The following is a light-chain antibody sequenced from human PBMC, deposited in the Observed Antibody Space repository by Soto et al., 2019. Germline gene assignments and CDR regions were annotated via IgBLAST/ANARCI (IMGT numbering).Light chain of an antibody. CDR3: LLYLGGAEV. Sequence: QAVVTQEPSLTVSPGGTVTLTCASSTGAVTGGNFPNWFQQKPGQAPRALVYATNNKYSWTPARFSGSRLGGEAALTLSGVQPEDEADYYCLLYLGGAEVFGGRTKVTVL. V-gene: IGLV7-43*01. CDR1: TGAVTGGNF. CDR2: ATN. J-gene: IGLJ3*02.